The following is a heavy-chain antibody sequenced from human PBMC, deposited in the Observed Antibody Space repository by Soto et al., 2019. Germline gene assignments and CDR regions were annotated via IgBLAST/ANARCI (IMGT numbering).Heavy chain of an antibody. D-gene: IGHD2-8*02. CDR1: GYKFATYW. V-gene: IGHV5-51*01. CDR2: IYPGDSEI. Sequence: PGESLKISCKGSGYKFATYWIAWVRQMPGRGLEWMGVIYPGDSEIIYNSSFRGHVTISADKSLNIAYLQWGSLTASDSAIYYCARGFTGSAGRFDPWGQGTVVTVSS. CDR3: ARGFTGSAGRFDP. J-gene: IGHJ5*02.